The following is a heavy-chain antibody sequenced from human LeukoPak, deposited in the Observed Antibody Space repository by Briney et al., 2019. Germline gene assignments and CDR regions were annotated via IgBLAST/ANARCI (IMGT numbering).Heavy chain of an antibody. J-gene: IGHJ4*02. V-gene: IGHV3-23*01. CDR1: GFTFSTYW. CDR3: ATDSSSWYFDS. CDR2: ISGSGGST. Sequence: GGSLRLSCAASGFTFSTYWMSWVRQAPGKGLEWVSGISGSGGSTDYADSVKGRFTISRDNSKNTLYLQMNSLRAEDTAVYYCATDSSSWYFDSWGQGILVSVSS. D-gene: IGHD6-13*01.